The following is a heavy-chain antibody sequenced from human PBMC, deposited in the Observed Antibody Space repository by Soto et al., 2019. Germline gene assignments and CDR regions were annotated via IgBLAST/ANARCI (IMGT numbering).Heavy chain of an antibody. CDR2: ISYDGSNK. D-gene: IGHD2-15*01. V-gene: IGHV3-30*18. J-gene: IGHJ4*02. CDR1: GFTFSSYG. CDR3: AKDEDIVVVVAAPGTY. Sequence: GGSLRLSCAASGFTFSSYGMHWVRQAPGKGLEWVAVISYDGSNKYYADSVKGRFTISRDNSKNTLFLQMNSLRAEDTVVYYCAKDEDIVVVVAAPGTYWGQGTLVTVSS.